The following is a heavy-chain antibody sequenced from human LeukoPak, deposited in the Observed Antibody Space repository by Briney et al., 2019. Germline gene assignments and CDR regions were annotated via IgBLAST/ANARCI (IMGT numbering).Heavy chain of an antibody. CDR1: GYTFTSYG. CDR2: ISAYNGNT. D-gene: IGHD3-22*01. J-gene: IGHJ4*02. Sequence: ASVKVSCKASGYTFTSYGISWVRQAPGQGLGWMGWISAYNGNTNYAQKLQGRVTMTTDTSTSTAYMELRSLRSDDTAVYYCARVYYYDSSGYYYFDYWGQGTLVTVSS. V-gene: IGHV1-18*01. CDR3: ARVYYYDSSGYYYFDY.